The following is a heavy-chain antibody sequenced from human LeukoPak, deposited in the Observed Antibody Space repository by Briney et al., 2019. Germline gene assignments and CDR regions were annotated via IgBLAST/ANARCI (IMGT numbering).Heavy chain of an antibody. J-gene: IGHJ6*02. CDR2: INHSGST. CDR1: GGSFSGYY. D-gene: IGHD6-13*01. CDR3: ARGRLAAAYHYYYYDMDV. V-gene: IGHV4-34*01. Sequence: PSETLSLTCAVYGGSFSGYYWSWIRQPPGKGLEWIGEINHSGSTNYNPSLKSRVTISVDTSKNQFSLKLSSVTAADTAVYYCARGRLAAAYHYYYYDMDVWGQGTTVTVSS.